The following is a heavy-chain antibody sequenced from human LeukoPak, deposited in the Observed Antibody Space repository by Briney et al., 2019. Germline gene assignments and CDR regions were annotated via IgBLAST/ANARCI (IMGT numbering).Heavy chain of an antibody. D-gene: IGHD3-10*01. CDR3: ARSITMVRGVTEYYFDY. Sequence: GGSLRLSCAASGFTFSSYSMNWVHQAPGKGLEWVSSISSSSSYIYYADSVKGRFTNSRDNAKNSLYLQMNSLRPEDTAVYYCARSITMVRGVTEYYFDYWGQGTLVTVSS. J-gene: IGHJ4*02. CDR1: GFTFSSYS. CDR2: ISSSSSYI. V-gene: IGHV3-21*01.